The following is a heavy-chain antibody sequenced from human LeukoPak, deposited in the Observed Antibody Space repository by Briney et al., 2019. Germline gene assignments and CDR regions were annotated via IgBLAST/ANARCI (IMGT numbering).Heavy chain of an antibody. Sequence: PSETLSLTCTVSGGSISSSNYYWGWIRQPPGKGLEWIGSIYYSGSTYYSPSLKSRVTISVDTSKNQFSLKLSSVTAADTAVYYCAREGQLLAYYYYYYYMDVWGKGTTVTISS. D-gene: IGHD2-2*01. CDR2: IYYSGST. J-gene: IGHJ6*03. CDR1: GGSISSSNYY. V-gene: IGHV4-39*07. CDR3: AREGQLLAYYYYYYYMDV.